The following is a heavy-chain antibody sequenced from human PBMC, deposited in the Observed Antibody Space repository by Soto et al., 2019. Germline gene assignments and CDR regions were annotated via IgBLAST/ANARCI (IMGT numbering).Heavy chain of an antibody. J-gene: IGHJ4*02. CDR3: ARVIGGWYYFDY. D-gene: IGHD6-19*01. CDR2: INAGNGNT. CDR1: GYTFTSYA. V-gene: IGHV1-3*01. Sequence: QVQLVQSGAEVKKPGASVKVSCKASGYTFTSYAMHWVRQAPGQRLEWMGWINAGNGNTKYSQKFQGRVTITTDTSASTAYMELSSLRSADTAVYYCARVIGGWYYFDYWGQGNLVTVSS.